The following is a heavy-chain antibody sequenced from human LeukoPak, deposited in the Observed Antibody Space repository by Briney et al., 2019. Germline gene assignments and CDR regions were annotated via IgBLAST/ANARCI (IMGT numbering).Heavy chain of an antibody. V-gene: IGHV4-4*07. CDR1: GGSISSYY. Sequence: SETLSLTCTVSGGSISSYYWSWIRQPAGKGLEWIGRIYTSGSTNYNPSLKSRVTISVDTSKNQFSLKLSSVTAADTAVYYCARHGYSGYGSPLYYFDYWGQGTLVTVSS. J-gene: IGHJ4*02. D-gene: IGHD5-12*01. CDR2: IYTSGST. CDR3: ARHGYSGYGSPLYYFDY.